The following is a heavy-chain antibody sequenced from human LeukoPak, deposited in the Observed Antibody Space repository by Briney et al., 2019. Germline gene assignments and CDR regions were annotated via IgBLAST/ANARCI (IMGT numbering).Heavy chain of an antibody. Sequence: GASVEVSCKASGYTFTSYYMHWVRQAPGQGLEWMGIINPSGGSTSYAQKFQGRVTMTRDTSTNTVYMELSSLRSEDTAVYYCARVAGTFDPDDYWGQGTLVTVSS. V-gene: IGHV1-46*01. CDR1: GYTFTSYY. D-gene: IGHD3-9*01. CDR2: INPSGGST. CDR3: ARVAGTFDPDDY. J-gene: IGHJ4*02.